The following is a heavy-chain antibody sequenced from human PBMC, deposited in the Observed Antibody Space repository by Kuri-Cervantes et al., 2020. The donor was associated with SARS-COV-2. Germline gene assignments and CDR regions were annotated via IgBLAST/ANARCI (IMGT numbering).Heavy chain of an antibody. CDR2: IYYSGST. J-gene: IGHJ4*02. CDR3: AREIPSAAGDDY. D-gene: IGHD6-13*01. Sequence: ESLKISCTVSGGSISSYYWSWIRQPPGKGLEWIGYIYYSGSTNYNPSLKSRVTISVDTSKNQFSLKLSSVTAADTAVYYCAREIPSAAGDDYWGQGTLVTVSS. V-gene: IGHV4-59*01. CDR1: GGSISSYY.